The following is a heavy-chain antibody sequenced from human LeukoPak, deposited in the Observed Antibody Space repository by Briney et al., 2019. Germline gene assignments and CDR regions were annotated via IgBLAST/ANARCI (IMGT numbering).Heavy chain of an antibody. D-gene: IGHD4-17*01. CDR2: ISSSGGTI. V-gene: IGHV3-48*03. J-gene: IGHJ4*02. CDR1: GFTFSSYE. CDR3: ASMTTVTITFHHLDY. Sequence: GGSLRLSCAASGFTFSSYEMNWVRQAPGKGLEWVSYISSSGGTIYYADSVKGRFTISRDNAKNSLYLQMNSLRAEDTAVYYCASMTTVTITFHHLDYWGQGTLVTVSS.